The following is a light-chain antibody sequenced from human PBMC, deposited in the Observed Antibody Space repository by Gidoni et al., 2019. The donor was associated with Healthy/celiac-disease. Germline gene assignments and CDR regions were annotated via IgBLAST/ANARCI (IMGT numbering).Light chain of an antibody. CDR2: WAS. Sequence: IVMTQSPDHLAVSLGERATVNCKSSQSGLHSSNNKNYLAWYQQKPGQPPKLLIYWASTRESGVPDRFSGSGSGTDFTLTISSLQAEDVAVYYCQQYYSTQKTFGQGTKVEIK. V-gene: IGKV4-1*01. CDR1: QSGLHSSNNKNY. J-gene: IGKJ1*01. CDR3: QQYYSTQKT.